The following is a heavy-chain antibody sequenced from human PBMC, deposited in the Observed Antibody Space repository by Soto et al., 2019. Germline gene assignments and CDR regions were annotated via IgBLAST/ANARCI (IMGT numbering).Heavy chain of an antibody. D-gene: IGHD2-21*02. Sequence: SETLSLTCIVSGESISSSSYYWGWIRQPPGKGLEWIGSIYYSGRTYYNPSFKSRVTISIDTSKNQFSLKLSSVTATDTAVYYCARQRTTVVTQAYFDHWGQGALVTV. CDR3: ARQRTTVVTQAYFDH. V-gene: IGHV4-39*01. CDR1: GESISSSSYY. CDR2: IYYSGRT. J-gene: IGHJ4*02.